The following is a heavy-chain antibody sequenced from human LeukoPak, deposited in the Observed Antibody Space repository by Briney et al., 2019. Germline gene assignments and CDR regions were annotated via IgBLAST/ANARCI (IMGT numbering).Heavy chain of an antibody. D-gene: IGHD1-26*01. CDR3: ARELGINAFDV. CDR2: IDPNGGVT. J-gene: IGHJ3*01. CDR1: GYTLTDNH. V-gene: IGHV1-2*02. Sequence: ASVKVSCKASGYTLTDNHLYWVRQAPGQGLEWMGWIDPNGGVTHFAQNFQGRLTMTTDTSISTAYMELSRLTSDDTTVYYCARELGINAFDVWGQGTLVTVSS.